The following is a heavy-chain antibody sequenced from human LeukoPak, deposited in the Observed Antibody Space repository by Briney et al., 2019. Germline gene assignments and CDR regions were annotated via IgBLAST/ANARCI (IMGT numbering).Heavy chain of an antibody. J-gene: IGHJ4*02. CDR3: ARDRDFRIDY. CDR1: GFTFSSYL. V-gene: IGHV3-74*01. D-gene: IGHD3-3*01. Sequence: GGSPRLSCAASGFTFSSYLMFWARQAPGKGLVWVSRIKSDGSSTNYADSVKGRFTISRDNAKNTLYLQMNSLRAEDTAVYYCARDRDFRIDYWGQGTLVTVSS. CDR2: IKSDGSST.